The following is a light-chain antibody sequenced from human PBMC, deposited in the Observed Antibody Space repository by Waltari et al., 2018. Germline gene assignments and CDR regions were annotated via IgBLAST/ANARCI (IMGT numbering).Light chain of an antibody. CDR2: GAS. CDR3: QQYGSSSYT. CDR1: QSVSSSD. V-gene: IGKV3-20*01. J-gene: IGKJ2*01. Sequence: EIVLTQSPGTLSLSPGERATLSCRASQSVSSSDLAWSQQKPGQAPRLLIYGASSRATGIPDRFSGSGSGTDFTLTISRLEPEDFAVYYCQQYGSSSYTFGQGTKLEIK.